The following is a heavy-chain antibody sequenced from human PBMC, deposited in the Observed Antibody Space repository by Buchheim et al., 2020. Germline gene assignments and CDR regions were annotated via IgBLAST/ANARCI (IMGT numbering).Heavy chain of an antibody. J-gene: IGHJ2*01. CDR2: ISYDGSNK. D-gene: IGHD4-23*01. Sequence: QVQLVESGGGVVQPGRSLRLSCAASGFTFSSYAMHWVRQAPGKGLEWVAVISYDGSNKYYADSVKGRFTISRDNSKNTLYLQMSSLRAEDTAVYYCARDQLRYFDLWGRGTL. CDR3: ARDQLRYFDL. V-gene: IGHV3-30-3*01. CDR1: GFTFSSYA.